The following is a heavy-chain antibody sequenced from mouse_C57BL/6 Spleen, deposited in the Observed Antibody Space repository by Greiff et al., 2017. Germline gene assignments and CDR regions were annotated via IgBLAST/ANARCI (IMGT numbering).Heavy chain of an antibody. Sequence: EVKLQQSGAELVKPGASVKLSCTASGFNIKDYYMHWVKQRTEQGLEWIGRIDPEDGETKYAPKFPGKATITADTSSNTAYLQLSSLTSEDTAVYYCARSQGAYYGSSYEGPYAMDYWGQGTSVTVSS. CDR3: ARSQGAYYGSSYEGPYAMDY. D-gene: IGHD1-1*01. J-gene: IGHJ4*01. V-gene: IGHV14-2*01. CDR2: IDPEDGET. CDR1: GFNIKDYY.